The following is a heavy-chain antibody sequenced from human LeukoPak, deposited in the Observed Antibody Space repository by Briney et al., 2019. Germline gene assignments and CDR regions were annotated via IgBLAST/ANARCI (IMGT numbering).Heavy chain of an antibody. V-gene: IGHV4-34*01. CDR1: GGSISGYY. Sequence: SETLSLTCTVSGGSISGYYWSWIRQPPGKGLEWIGEINHSGSTNYNPSLKSRVTISVDTSKNQFSLKLSSVTAADTAVYYCARGKKYYYDSSGYPGWGGYYYYGMDVWGQGTTVTVSS. CDR3: ARGKKYYYDSSGYPGWGGYYYYGMDV. J-gene: IGHJ6*02. CDR2: INHSGST. D-gene: IGHD3-22*01.